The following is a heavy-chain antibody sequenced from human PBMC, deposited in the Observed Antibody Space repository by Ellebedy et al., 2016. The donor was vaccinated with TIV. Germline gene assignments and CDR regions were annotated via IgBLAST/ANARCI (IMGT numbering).Heavy chain of an antibody. CDR1: GGSFSGYY. V-gene: IGHV4-34*01. CDR2: INHSGST. J-gene: IGHJ3*02. Sequence: SETLSLXCAVYGGSFSGYYWSWIRQPPGKGLEWIGEINHSGSTNYNPSLKSRVTISVDTSKNQFSLKLSSVTAADTAVYYCASERGAFDIWGQGTMVTVSS. CDR3: ASERGAFDI.